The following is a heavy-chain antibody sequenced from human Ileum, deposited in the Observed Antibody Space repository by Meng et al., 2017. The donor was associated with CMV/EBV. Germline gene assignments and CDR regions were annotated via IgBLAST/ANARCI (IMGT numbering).Heavy chain of an antibody. V-gene: IGHV3-48*03. D-gene: IGHD3-22*01. CDR3: ARGVYDSGTYYYP. J-gene: IGHJ5*02. Sequence: GESLKISCAASGFTFSSYEMNWVRQAPGKGLEWVSYISSSGTIIYYADSVKGRFTISSDNAKNTRYLQMNSLRAEDTAVYYCARGVYDSGTYYYPWGQGTLVTVSS. CDR2: ISSSGTII. CDR1: GFTFSSYE.